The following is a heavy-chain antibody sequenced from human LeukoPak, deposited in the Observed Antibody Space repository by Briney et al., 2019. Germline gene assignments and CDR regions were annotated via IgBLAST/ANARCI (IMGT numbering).Heavy chain of an antibody. D-gene: IGHD2-8*01. CDR1: GYTFTSYG. Sequence: ASVKVPCKASGYTFTSYGISWVRQAPGQGLEWMGWISAYNGNTNYAQKLQGRVTMTTDTSTSTAYMELRSLRSDDTAVYYCARARPYCTNGVCYIDYWGQGTLVTVSS. CDR3: ARARPYCTNGVCYIDY. J-gene: IGHJ4*02. V-gene: IGHV1-18*01. CDR2: ISAYNGNT.